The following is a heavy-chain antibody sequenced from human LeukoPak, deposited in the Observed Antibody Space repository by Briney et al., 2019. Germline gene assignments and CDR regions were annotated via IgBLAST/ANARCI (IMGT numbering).Heavy chain of an antibody. D-gene: IGHD6-19*01. Sequence: GRSLRPSCAASGFTFSSYGMHWVRQVPGKGLEWVAVIWYDGSNKYYADSVKGRFTISRDNSKNTLYLQMNSLRAEDTAVYYCARGKGWYYYYGMDVWGQGTTVTVSS. CDR3: ARGKGWYYYYGMDV. CDR2: IWYDGSNK. V-gene: IGHV3-33*01. CDR1: GFTFSSYG. J-gene: IGHJ6*02.